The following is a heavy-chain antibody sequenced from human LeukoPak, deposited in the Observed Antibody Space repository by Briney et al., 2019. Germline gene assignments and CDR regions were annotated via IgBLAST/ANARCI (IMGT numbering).Heavy chain of an antibody. D-gene: IGHD3-10*01. CDR1: GFTFSSYS. CDR2: ISWNSGSI. V-gene: IGHV3-9*01. J-gene: IGHJ5*02. CDR3: AKAYGSGSYYIDLFDP. Sequence: GGSLRLSCAASGFTFSSYSMNWVRQAPGKGLEWVSGISWNSGSIGYADSVKGRFTISRDNAKNSLYLQMDSLRAEDTALYYCAKAYGSGSYYIDLFDPWGQGTLVTVSS.